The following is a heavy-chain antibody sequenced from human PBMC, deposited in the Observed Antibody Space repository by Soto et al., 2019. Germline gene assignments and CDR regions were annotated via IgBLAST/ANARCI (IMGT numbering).Heavy chain of an antibody. J-gene: IGHJ4*02. CDR3: ATIRGYCSGGSCDTYYFDY. CDR1: GYTFTSYD. CDR2: FDPEDGET. V-gene: IGHV1-24*01. Sequence: GASVKVSCKASGYTFTSYDINWVRQATGQGLEWMGGFDPEDGETIYAQKFQGRVTMTEDTSTDTAYMELSSLRSEDTAVYYCATIRGYCSGGSCDTYYFDYWGQGTLVTVSS. D-gene: IGHD2-15*01.